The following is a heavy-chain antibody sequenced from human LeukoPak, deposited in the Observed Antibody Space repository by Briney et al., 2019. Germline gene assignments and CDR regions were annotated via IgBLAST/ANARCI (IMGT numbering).Heavy chain of an antibody. CDR3: AKTVGYCTNGICHKAFDY. J-gene: IGHJ4*02. V-gene: IGHV3-23*01. D-gene: IGHD2-8*01. CDR2: ISGSGGST. Sequence: GGSLRLSCAASGFTFSSYAMSWVRQAPGKGLEWVSAISGSGGSTYYADSVKGRFTISRDNSKNTPYLQMNGLRAEDTAVYYCAKTVGYCTNGICHKAFDYWGQGTLVTVSP. CDR1: GFTFSSYA.